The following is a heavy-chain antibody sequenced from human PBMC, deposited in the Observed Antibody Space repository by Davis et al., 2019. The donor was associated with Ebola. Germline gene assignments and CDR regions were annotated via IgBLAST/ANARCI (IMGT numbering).Heavy chain of an antibody. CDR2: IYHSGST. Sequence: PSETLSLTCAVSGGSISSGGYSWSWIRQPPGKGLEWIGYIYHSGSTYYNPSLKSRVTISVDRSKNQFSLKLSSVTAADTAVYYCARVPVRGLEWYSAFDYWGQGTLVTVSS. CDR1: GGSISSGGYS. V-gene: IGHV4-30-2*01. CDR3: ARVPVRGLEWYSAFDY. D-gene: IGHD3-3*01. J-gene: IGHJ4*02.